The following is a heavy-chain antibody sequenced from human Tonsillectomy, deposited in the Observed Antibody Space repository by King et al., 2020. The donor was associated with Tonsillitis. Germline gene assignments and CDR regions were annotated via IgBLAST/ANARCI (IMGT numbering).Heavy chain of an antibody. J-gene: IGHJ4*02. V-gene: IGHV4-59*08. Sequence: VQLQESGPGLVRPSETLSLTCTVSGGSMSSYYWTWIRQPPGKGLEWIGYIHHSGSTNYNPSLKSRVTISVDTSKNQFSLKLTSVTAADTAVYYCARHMYYSGSYFDHGGQGTRVTVSS. CDR2: IHHSGST. D-gene: IGHD1-26*01. CDR1: GGSMSSYY. CDR3: ARHMYYSGSYFDH.